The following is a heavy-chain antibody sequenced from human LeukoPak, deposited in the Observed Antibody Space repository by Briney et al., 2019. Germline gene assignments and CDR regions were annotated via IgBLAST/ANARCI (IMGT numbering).Heavy chain of an antibody. J-gene: IGHJ5*02. CDR1: GGSISSYY. D-gene: IGHD6-13*01. CDR3: ARVERYTSSGPTDP. Sequence: SETLSLTCTVSGGSISSYYWSWIRQPPAKGLGWVGDIYYCGSTYYNPSLKSRVTISGDTSKNQFSLQLSSVTAADTAVYYCARVERYTSSGPTDPWGQGTLVTVS. V-gene: IGHV4-59*12. CDR2: IYYCGST.